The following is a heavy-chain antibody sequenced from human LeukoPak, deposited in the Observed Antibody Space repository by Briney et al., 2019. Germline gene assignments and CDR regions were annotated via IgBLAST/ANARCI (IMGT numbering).Heavy chain of an antibody. Sequence: GESLKISCKGSGYSFTSYWIGWVRQMPGKGLEWMGIIYPGDSDTRYSPSFQGQVTISADKSISTAYLQWSSLKASDTAMYYCARSAHDILTGYYTLGYWGQGTLVTVSS. J-gene: IGHJ4*02. CDR1: GYSFTSYW. D-gene: IGHD3-9*01. CDR3: ARSAHDILTGYYTLGY. CDR2: IYPGDSDT. V-gene: IGHV5-51*01.